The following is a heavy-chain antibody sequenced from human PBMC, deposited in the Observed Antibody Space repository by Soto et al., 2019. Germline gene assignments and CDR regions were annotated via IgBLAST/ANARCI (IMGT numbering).Heavy chain of an antibody. Sequence: EVQLVESGGGLVQPGGSLRLSCAASGFIFSSNSMNWVRQVPGKGLEWVSYISSSSSTIYYAVSVKGRFTISRDNAKISLHLQMKSLRDDDTAVYYCAKTAVAGPRGYFDYWGQGTRVTVSS. CDR3: AKTAVAGPRGYFDY. J-gene: IGHJ4*02. CDR2: ISSSSSTI. D-gene: IGHD6-19*01. V-gene: IGHV3-48*02. CDR1: GFIFSSNS.